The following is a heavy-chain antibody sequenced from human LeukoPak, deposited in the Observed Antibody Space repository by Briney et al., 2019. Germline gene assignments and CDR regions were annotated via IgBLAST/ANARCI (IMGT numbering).Heavy chain of an antibody. D-gene: IGHD5-24*01. CDR1: SGSITAHF. CDR2: ISTTGST. V-gene: IGHV4-4*07. J-gene: IGHJ4*02. CDR3: AREVEMARQFDY. Sequence: VKPSETLSLTCRVSSGSITAHFWIRIRQPAGKGLEWIGRISTTGSTNYNPSLKSRVTMSVDTSTNELSLKLSSVTAADTAVYYCAREVEMARQFDYWGQGTLVTVSS.